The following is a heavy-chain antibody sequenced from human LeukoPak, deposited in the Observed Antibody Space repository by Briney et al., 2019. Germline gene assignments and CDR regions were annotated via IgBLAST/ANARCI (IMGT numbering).Heavy chain of an antibody. D-gene: IGHD6-13*01. CDR2: INPNSGGT. J-gene: IGHJ4*02. CDR1: GYTLTGYF. V-gene: IGHV1-2*02. CDR3: ARALPAAGPTFDY. Sequence: ASVKVSCKASGYTLTGYFMHWVRQAPGQGLEWMGWINPNSGGTNYAQKFQGGVTMARDTSISTAYMELSRLRSDDTAVYYCARALPAAGPTFDYWGQGTLVTVSS.